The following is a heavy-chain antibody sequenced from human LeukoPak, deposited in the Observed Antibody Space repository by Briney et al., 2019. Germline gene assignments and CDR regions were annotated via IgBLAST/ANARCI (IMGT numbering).Heavy chain of an antibody. V-gene: IGHV3-23*01. D-gene: IGHD5-24*01. Sequence: GGSLRPSCAASGFTFSRHAMSWVRQAPGKGLEWVSTTGLNSVNTLCAESVQGRFSISRDNSKNTLDLQMDNLRVDDTAVYYCAKGDDIGKHPTRAYYFDTWGQGTLVTVSS. J-gene: IGHJ4*02. CDR1: GFTFSRHA. CDR3: AKGDDIGKHPTRAYYFDT. CDR2: TGLNSVNT.